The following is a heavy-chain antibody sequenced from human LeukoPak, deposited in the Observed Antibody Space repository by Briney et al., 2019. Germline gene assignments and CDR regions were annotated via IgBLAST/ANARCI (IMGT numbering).Heavy chain of an antibody. CDR1: GYTFTVYF. CDR2: INPNIGDA. V-gene: IGHV1-2*02. D-gene: IGHD2-21*02. CDR3: ARMALDGGDSIGFDS. J-gene: IGHJ5*01. Sequence: ASVKVSCKASGYTFTVYFIHWVRQAPGQGLEWMGWINPNIGDASYAQKFQDRVTMTRDRSINTAYMELIRLTSDDTAVYYCARMALDGGDSIGFDSWGQGTLVTVSS.